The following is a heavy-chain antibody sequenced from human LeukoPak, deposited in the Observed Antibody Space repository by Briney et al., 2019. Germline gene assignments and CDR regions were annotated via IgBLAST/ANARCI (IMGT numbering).Heavy chain of an antibody. CDR1: GASISTYY. Sequence: SETLSLTCTVSGASISTYYWSWIRQSPGKGLEWIGYLYSRGSPNYNPSLKRRVTISVDTSKNLFSLTLTSVTAADTAVYYCARDPNSALWGPGTLVTVSS. V-gene: IGHV4-59*13. CDR3: ARDPNSAL. CDR2: LYSRGSP. J-gene: IGHJ4*02. D-gene: IGHD4-23*01.